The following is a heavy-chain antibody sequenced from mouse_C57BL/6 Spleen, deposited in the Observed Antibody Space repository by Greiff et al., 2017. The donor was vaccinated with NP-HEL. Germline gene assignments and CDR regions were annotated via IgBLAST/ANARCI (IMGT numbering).Heavy chain of an antibody. J-gene: IGHJ3*01. CDR1: GYTFTSYW. V-gene: IGHV1-52*01. CDR3: AREGYGNYWFAY. CDR2: IDPSDSET. D-gene: IGHD2-1*01. Sequence: VQLQQPGAELVRPGSSVKLSCKASGYTFTSYWMHWVKQRPIQGLEWIGNIDPSDSETHYNQKFKDKATLTVDKSSSTAYMQLSSLTSEDSAVYYCAREGYGNYWFAYWGQGTLVTVSA.